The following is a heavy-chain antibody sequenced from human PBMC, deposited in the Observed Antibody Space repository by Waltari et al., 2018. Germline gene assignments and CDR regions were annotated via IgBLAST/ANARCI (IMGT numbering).Heavy chain of an antibody. CDR2: IYHSGST. D-gene: IGHD2-2*01. CDR3: AGYQLLSGYYYMDV. Sequence: QVQLQESGPGLVKPSETLSLTCTVSGYSISSGYYCGWIRQPPGKGLEWIGSIYHSGSTYYNPSLKSRVTISVDTSKNQFSLKLSSVTAADTAVYYCAGYQLLSGYYYMDVWGKGTTVTISS. V-gene: IGHV4-38-2*02. J-gene: IGHJ6*03. CDR1: GYSISSGYY.